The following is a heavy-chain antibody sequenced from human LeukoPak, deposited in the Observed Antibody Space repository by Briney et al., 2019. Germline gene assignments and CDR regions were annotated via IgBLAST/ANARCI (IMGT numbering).Heavy chain of an antibody. CDR1: GYTFTSYD. CDR3: ARGPVCGRGYKFPLLQYYYYGMDV. CDR2: MNPNSGNT. V-gene: IGHV1-8*01. J-gene: IGHJ6*02. D-gene: IGHD5-18*01. Sequence: ASVKVSCKASGYTFTSYDINWVRQATGQGLEWMGWMNPNSGNTGYAQKFQGRVTMTRNTSISTAYMELSSLRSEDTAVYYCARGPVCGRGYKFPLLQYYYYGMDVWGQGTTVTVSS.